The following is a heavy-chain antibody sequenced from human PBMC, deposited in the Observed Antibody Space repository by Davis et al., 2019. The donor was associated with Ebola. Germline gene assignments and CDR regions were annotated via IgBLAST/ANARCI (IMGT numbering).Heavy chain of an antibody. Sequence: SETLSLTCTVSGGSISSSSYYWGWIRQPPGKGLEWIGYIYYSGSTNYNPSLKSRVTISVDTSKNQFSLKLSSVTAADTAVYYCARLGDVRYYDFWSGPYYFDYWGQGTLVTVSS. CDR1: GGSISSSSYY. CDR3: ARLGDVRYYDFWSGPYYFDY. D-gene: IGHD3-3*01. V-gene: IGHV4-61*05. CDR2: IYYSGST. J-gene: IGHJ4*02.